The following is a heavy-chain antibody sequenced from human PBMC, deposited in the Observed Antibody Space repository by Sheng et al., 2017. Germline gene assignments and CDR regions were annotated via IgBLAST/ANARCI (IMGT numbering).Heavy chain of an antibody. Sequence: QVQLQQWGAGLLKPSETLSLTCAVYGGSFSGYYWSWIRQPPGKGLEWIGEINHSGSTNYNPSLKSRVTISVDTYKNQFSLKLSSVTAADTAVYYCARCGGSGWYNWFDPWGQGTLVTVSS. D-gene: IGHD6-19*01. J-gene: IGHJ5*02. CDR2: INHSGST. V-gene: IGHV4-34*01. CDR1: GGSFSGYY. CDR3: ARCGGSGWYNWFDP.